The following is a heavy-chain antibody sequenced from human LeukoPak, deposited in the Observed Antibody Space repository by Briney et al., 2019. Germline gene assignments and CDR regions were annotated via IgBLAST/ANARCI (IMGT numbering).Heavy chain of an antibody. V-gene: IGHV3-48*03. CDR3: ARGRSYFDY. Sequence: PGGSLRLSCAASGFTFSSYEMNWVRQAPGKGLEWVSYISSSGSTIYYADSVRGRFTISRDNAKNSLYLQMNSLRAEDTAVYYCARGRSYFDYWGQGTLVTVSS. J-gene: IGHJ4*02. CDR1: GFTFSSYE. CDR2: ISSSGSTI.